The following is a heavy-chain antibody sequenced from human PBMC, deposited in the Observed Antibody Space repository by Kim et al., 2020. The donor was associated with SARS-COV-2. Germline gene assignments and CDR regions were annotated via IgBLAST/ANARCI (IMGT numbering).Heavy chain of an antibody. CDR1: GFTFSSYW. CDR3: AAGDYGKTDYYYYGMDV. D-gene: IGHD4-17*01. J-gene: IGHJ6*02. Sequence: GGSLRLSCAASGFTFSSYWMHWVRQAPGKGLVWVSRINSDGSSTSYADSVKGRFTISRDNAKNTLYLQMNSLRAEDTAVYYCAAGDYGKTDYYYYGMDVWGQGTTVTVSS. V-gene: IGHV3-74*01. CDR2: INSDGSST.